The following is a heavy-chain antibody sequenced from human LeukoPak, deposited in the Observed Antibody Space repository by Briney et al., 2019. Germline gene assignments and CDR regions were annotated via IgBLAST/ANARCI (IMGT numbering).Heavy chain of an antibody. D-gene: IGHD3-10*01. CDR2: IYTSGST. CDR3: ASSVKGVQY. V-gene: IGHV4-4*08. J-gene: IGHJ4*02. CDR1: GFTFSSYE. Sequence: LRLSCAASGFTFSSYEMNWVRQAPGKGLEWIGRIYTSGSTNYNPSLKSRVTISVDTSKNQFSLKLSSVTAADTAVYYCASSVKGVQYWGQGTLVTVSS.